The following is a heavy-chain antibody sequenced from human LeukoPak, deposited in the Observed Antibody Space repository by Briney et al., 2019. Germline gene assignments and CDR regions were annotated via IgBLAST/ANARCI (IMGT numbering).Heavy chain of an antibody. J-gene: IGHJ4*02. V-gene: IGHV3-43D*03. CDR1: GFTFSSYA. CDR3: AKDRYSGTPGGYFDY. CDR2: ISWDGGST. Sequence: GGSLRLSCAASGFTFSSYAMSWVRQAPGKGLEWVSLISWDGGSTYYADSVKGRFTISRDNSKNSLYLQMNSLRAEDTALYYCAKDRYSGTPGGYFDYWGQGTLVTVSS. D-gene: IGHD1-26*01.